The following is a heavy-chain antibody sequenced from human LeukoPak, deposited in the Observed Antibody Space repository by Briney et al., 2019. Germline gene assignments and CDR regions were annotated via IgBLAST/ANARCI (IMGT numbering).Heavy chain of an antibody. Sequence: SQTLSLTCTVSGGSISSGDYYWSWIRQPPGKGLEWIGYIYYSGSTYYNPSLKSRVTISVDTSKNQFSLKLSSVTAADTAVYYCAREGGVVRGVWRYGMDVWGKGTTVTVSS. CDR3: AREGGVVRGVWRYGMDV. V-gene: IGHV4-30-4*01. J-gene: IGHJ6*04. CDR2: IYYSGST. D-gene: IGHD3-10*01. CDR1: GGSISSGDYY.